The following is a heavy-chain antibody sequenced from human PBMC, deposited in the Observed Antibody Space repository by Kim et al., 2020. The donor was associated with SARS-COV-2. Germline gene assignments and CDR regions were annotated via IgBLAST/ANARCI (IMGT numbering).Heavy chain of an antibody. CDR1: GFTVSSNY. V-gene: IGHV3-53*01. J-gene: IGHJ4*02. CDR3: ASEDDDYGDYGRFGY. CDR2: IDSDGYT. Sequence: GGSLRLSCAASGFTVSSNYMSWVRQAPGKGLEWISLIDSDGYTYYAESVKGRFTISRDNSKNTLYLQVNSLRVDDTAVYFCASEDDDYGDYGRFGYWGQG. D-gene: IGHD4-17*01.